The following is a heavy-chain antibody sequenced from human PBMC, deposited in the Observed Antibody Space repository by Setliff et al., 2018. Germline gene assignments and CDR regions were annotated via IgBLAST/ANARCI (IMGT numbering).Heavy chain of an antibody. CDR1: GFTFRSYW. Sequence: LRLSCAASGFTFRSYWMSWVRQAPGKGLEWVANVKKDGSIKYYLDSVRGRFTISRDNAENSLTLQMNSLRVEDTAVYYCSRDLQGSGDYVVDYWGQGTLVTVSS. D-gene: IGHD4-17*01. CDR2: VKKDGSIK. CDR3: SRDLQGSGDYVVDY. J-gene: IGHJ4*02. V-gene: IGHV3-7*01.